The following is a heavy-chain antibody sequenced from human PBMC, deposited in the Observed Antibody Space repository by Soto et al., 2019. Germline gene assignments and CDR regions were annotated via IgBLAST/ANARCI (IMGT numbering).Heavy chain of an antibody. J-gene: IGHJ4*02. V-gene: IGHV1-8*01. CDR1: GYTFTSYD. D-gene: IGHD2-15*01. CDR2: MNPNSGNT. CDR3: ATYPRGYCSGGSCLVDY. Sequence: ASVKVSCKASGYTFTSYDINWVRQATGQGLEWMGWMNPNSGNTGYAQKFQGRVTMTGNTSISTAYMELSSLRSEDTAVYYCATYPRGYCSGGSCLVDYWGQGTLVTVSS.